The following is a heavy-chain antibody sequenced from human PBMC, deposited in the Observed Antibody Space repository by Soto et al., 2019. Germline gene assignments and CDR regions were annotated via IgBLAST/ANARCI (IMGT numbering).Heavy chain of an antibody. CDR2: ISVSDAFI. V-gene: IGHV3-23*01. D-gene: IGHD1-20*01. CDR3: TRETVAGITGLDY. Sequence: EVQLLESGGDLVQPGGSLRLSCAASGFNVGAFAVNWVRQAPGKGLEWVSGISVSDAFIYYADSVRGRFSISRDASENILYLQMNSLRVDVTALYYCTRETVAGITGLDYWGPGTLVTVSS. CDR1: GFNVGAFA. J-gene: IGHJ4*02.